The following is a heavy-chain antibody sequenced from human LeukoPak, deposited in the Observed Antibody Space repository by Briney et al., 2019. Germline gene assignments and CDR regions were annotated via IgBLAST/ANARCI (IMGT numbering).Heavy chain of an antibody. Sequence: GGSLRLSCAASGFTFSTYWMTWVRQAPGKALEWVANIKGDGSERHYVDSVKGRFTVFRDNAKNSLYLQMNSLRAEDTAVYYCAREAYYDFWSGYSKMTYGMDVWGQGTTVTVSS. V-gene: IGHV3-7*03. J-gene: IGHJ6*02. D-gene: IGHD3-3*01. CDR2: IKGDGSER. CDR3: AREAYYDFWSGYSKMTYGMDV. CDR1: GFTFSTYW.